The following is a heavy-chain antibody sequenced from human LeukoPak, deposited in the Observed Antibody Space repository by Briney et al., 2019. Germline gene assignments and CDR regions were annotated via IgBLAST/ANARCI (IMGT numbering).Heavy chain of an antibody. J-gene: IGHJ4*02. CDR2: IHYSGST. V-gene: IGHV4-31*03. CDR1: GGSISSGGYY. D-gene: IGHD3-22*01. Sequence: SETLSLTCTVSGGSISSGGYYWSWIRQHPGKGLEWIGYIHYSGSTYYNPSLKSRVTISVDTSKNQFSLKLSSVTAADTAVYYCARKNYYDSSGYLDYWGQGTLVTVSS. CDR3: ARKNYYDSSGYLDY.